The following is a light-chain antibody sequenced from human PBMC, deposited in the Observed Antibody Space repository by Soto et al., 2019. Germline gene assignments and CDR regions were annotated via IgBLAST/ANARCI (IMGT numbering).Light chain of an antibody. J-gene: IGLJ2*01. CDR3: CSYAGYDVI. V-gene: IGLV2-14*01. CDR2: EVT. CDR1: NSDIGNGYDS. Sequence: QSALTQPASVSGSPGQSITISCTGSNSDIGNGYDSVSWYQQHPNKAPKLIIYEVTNRPSGVPDRFFASKSGNTASLIISGLQAEDEADYFCCSYAGYDVIFGGGTKLTVL.